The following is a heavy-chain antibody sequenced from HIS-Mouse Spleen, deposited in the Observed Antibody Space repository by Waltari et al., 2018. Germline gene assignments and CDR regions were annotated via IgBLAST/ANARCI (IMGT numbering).Heavy chain of an antibody. CDR3: AREIPYSSSWDDWYFDL. J-gene: IGHJ2*01. CDR1: GGSISSSSYY. CDR2: IYYSGRN. D-gene: IGHD6-13*01. Sequence: QLQLQESGPGLVKPSETLSLTCTVSGGSISSSSYYWGWIRQPPGKGLEWIGGIYYSGRNKDNPAHKGRVTISVDTSKNQFSLKLGSGTAADTAGYYCAREIPYSSSWDDWYFDLWGRGTLVTGSS. V-gene: IGHV4-39*07.